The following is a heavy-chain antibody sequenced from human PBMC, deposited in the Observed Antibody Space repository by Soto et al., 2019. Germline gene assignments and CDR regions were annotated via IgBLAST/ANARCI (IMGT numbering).Heavy chain of an antibody. CDR3: SRLDAFDS. CDR2: INPRGGRT. J-gene: IGHJ3*02. Sequence: QVQLVQSGAEVKKPGASVKVSCKASGYTFTSYYMHWVRQAPGQGLEWMGIINPRGGRTSYAQKCQVRVTQTRDTSTSTVYMELSSRRSEETAVYYCSRLDAFDSWGQWTMVTVSS. D-gene: IGHD6-19*01. V-gene: IGHV1-46*01. CDR1: GYTFTSYY.